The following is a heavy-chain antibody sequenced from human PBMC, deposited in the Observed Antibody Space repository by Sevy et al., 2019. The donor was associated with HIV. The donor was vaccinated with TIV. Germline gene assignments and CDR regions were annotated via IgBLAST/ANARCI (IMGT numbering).Heavy chain of an antibody. J-gene: IGHJ4*02. D-gene: IGHD3-16*01. CDR2: IDPISTGT. CDR3: VRIRFQIWAFDS. V-gene: IGHV1-2*02. Sequence: ASVKVSCKASGYTFTGHYLHWVRQAPGRGLEWMGWIDPISTGTNYAQKFKGRVTMARDTSISTAYMELSRLRFDDTAMYYCVRIRFQIWAFDSWGQGTLVTVSS. CDR1: GYTFTGHY.